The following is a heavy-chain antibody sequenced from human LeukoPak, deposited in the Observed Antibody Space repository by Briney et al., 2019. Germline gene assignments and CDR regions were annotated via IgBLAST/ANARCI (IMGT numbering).Heavy chain of an antibody. CDR2: ISYDGSNK. Sequence: PGRSLRLSCAASGFTFSSYAMHWVRQAPGKGLEWVAVISYDGSNKYYVDSVKGRFTISRDNSKNTLYLQMNSLRAEDTAVYYCATEEGDYWGQGTLVTVSS. D-gene: IGHD1-14*01. J-gene: IGHJ4*02. V-gene: IGHV3-30*04. CDR3: ATEEGDY. CDR1: GFTFSSYA.